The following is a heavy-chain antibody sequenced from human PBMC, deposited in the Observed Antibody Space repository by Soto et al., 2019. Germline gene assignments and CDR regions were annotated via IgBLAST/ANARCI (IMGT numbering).Heavy chain of an antibody. V-gene: IGHV1-69*13. CDR2: IIPIFGTT. Sequence: ASEKVSCKASGATFSSYTMSWVRQAPGQGLEWMGGIIPIFGTTTYAHKFQGRVTITADESTSTVYMELSSLRGEDTAVYYCARGALTTLAYYYGMDVWGQGTTLTVSS. CDR3: ARGALTTLAYYYGMDV. CDR1: GATFSSYT. D-gene: IGHD4-4*01. J-gene: IGHJ6*02.